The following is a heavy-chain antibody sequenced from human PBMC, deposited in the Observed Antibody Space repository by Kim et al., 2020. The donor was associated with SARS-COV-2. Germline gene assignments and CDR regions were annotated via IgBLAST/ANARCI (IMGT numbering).Heavy chain of an antibody. CDR3: ARDITGLYYYGMDV. Sequence: ADSGKGRFTISRENSKNPLYLQMNSLRAEDTAVYYCARDITGLYYYGMDVWGQGTTVTVSS. V-gene: IGHV3-30*01. J-gene: IGHJ6*02. D-gene: IGHD2-8*02.